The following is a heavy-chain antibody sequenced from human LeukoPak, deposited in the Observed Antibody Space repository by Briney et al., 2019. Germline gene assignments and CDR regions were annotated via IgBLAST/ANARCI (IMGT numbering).Heavy chain of an antibody. CDR1: GFTFSSYA. V-gene: IGHV3-23*01. CDR3: AKRNYDFWSGYYRRAENHFDY. J-gene: IGHJ4*02. D-gene: IGHD3-3*01. Sequence: GGSLRLSCAASGFTFSSYAMSWVRQAPGKGLEWVSAISGSGGSKYYADSVKGRFTISRDNSKTTLYLQMNSLRAEDTAIYYCAKRNYDFWSGYYRRAENHFDYWGQGTLVTVSS. CDR2: ISGSGGSK.